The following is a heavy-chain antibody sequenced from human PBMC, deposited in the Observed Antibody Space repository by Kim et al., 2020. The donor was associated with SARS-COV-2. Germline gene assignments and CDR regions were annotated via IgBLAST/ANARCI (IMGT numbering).Heavy chain of an antibody. CDR1: GGSISRSNHY. CDR2: IYYSGNT. D-gene: IGHD6-25*01. V-gene: IGHV4-39*01. Sequence: SETLSLTCTVSGGSISRSNHYWGWIRQPPGKGLEWIGSIYYSGNTYYNPSLKSRVTISVDTSKNQFALKLSSVTAADTAIYYCARLARPAKRPYFFDYWGQGNLVTVSS. CDR3: ARLARPAKRPYFFDY. J-gene: IGHJ4*02.